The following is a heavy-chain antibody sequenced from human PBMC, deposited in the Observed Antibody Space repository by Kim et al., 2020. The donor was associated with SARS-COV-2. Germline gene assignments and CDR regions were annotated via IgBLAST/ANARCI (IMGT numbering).Heavy chain of an antibody. CDR1: GFSFSNYA. CDR3: AKITGIFSAGSVF. D-gene: IGHD3-10*01. CDR2: ISGDSGKS. V-gene: IGHV3-23*01. Sequence: GGSLRLSCAVSGFSFSNYAMSWVRQAPGKGLEWVSSISGDSGKSFYSNSVKGRFTISRDNSKSTLYLQMDSLRAEDTAVYYCAKITGIFSAGSVFWGQET. J-gene: IGHJ4*02.